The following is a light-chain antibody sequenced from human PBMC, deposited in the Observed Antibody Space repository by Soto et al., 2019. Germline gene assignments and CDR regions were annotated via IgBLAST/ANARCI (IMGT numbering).Light chain of an antibody. CDR1: SSDVGNYNL. V-gene: IGLV2-23*02. CDR3: CSYAGSNYV. Sequence: QSVLTQPASVSGSPGQSITISCTGTSSDVGNYNLVSWYQHHPGKAPKLMIYEVSKRPSGVSNRFSGSKSGDTASLTISGLQAEDEADYYCCSYAGSNYVFGTGPKVTVL. CDR2: EVS. J-gene: IGLJ1*01.